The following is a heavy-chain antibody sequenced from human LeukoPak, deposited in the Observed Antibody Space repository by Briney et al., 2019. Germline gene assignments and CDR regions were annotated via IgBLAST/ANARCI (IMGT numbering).Heavy chain of an antibody. J-gene: IGHJ4*02. V-gene: IGHV4-39*01. Sequence: ETLSLTCTVSGGSISSRPYYWGWVRPPPRKGLECIGSISYSGSIHYNASLKSRVTISVDTSKNHFSLRLSCVTAADTAVYYCATLEIGDYYFDYWGQGTLVTVSS. CDR1: GGSISSRPYY. D-gene: IGHD2-21*01. CDR3: ATLEIGDYYFDY. CDR2: ISYSGSI.